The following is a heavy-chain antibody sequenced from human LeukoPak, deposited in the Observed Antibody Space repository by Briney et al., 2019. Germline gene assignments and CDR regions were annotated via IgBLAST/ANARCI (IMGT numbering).Heavy chain of an antibody. V-gene: IGHV3-23*01. CDR3: AKDLRPIVVVVAAFDY. CDR2: ISGSGGST. CDR1: GFTFSSYA. J-gene: IGHJ4*02. Sequence: GVLRLSCAASGFTFSSYAMSWVRQAPGKGLEWVSAISGSGGSTYYADSVKGRFTISRDNSKNTLYLQMNSLRAKDTAVYYCAKDLRPIVVVVAAFDYWGQGTLVTVSS. D-gene: IGHD2-15*01.